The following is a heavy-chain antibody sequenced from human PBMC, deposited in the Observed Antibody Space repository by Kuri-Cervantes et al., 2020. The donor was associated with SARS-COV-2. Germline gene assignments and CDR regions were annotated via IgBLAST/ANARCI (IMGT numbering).Heavy chain of an antibody. CDR1: GFTFSSYG. Sequence: GESLKISCAASGFTFSSYGMHWVRQAPGKGLEWVAVIWYDGSNKYYADSVKGRFTISRDNSKNTLYLQMNSLRAEDTAVYYCARGGRYYFDYWGQGSLVTVSS. CDR2: IWYDGSNK. J-gene: IGHJ4*02. D-gene: IGHD1-26*01. V-gene: IGHV3-33*01. CDR3: ARGGRYYFDY.